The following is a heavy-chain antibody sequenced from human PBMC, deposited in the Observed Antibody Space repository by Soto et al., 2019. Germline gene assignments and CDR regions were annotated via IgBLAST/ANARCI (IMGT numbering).Heavy chain of an antibody. J-gene: IGHJ6*02. CDR3: ARDDEYSGNGMDV. CDR1: GFTFSNYG. D-gene: IGHD3-10*01. CDR2: ILNDGSNR. Sequence: QVQLVESGGGVVQPGRSLRLSCAASGFTFSNYGMHWVRQAPGKGLEWVAVILNDGSNRYHADSVKDRFTISRDNSKNMLYLQMNSLRAEDTAEYYRARDDEYSGNGMDVWGQGTTVTVS. V-gene: IGHV3-33*01.